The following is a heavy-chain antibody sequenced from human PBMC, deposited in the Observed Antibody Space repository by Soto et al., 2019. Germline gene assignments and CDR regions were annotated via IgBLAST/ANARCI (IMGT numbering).Heavy chain of an antibody. CDR1: GFNVSRNY. J-gene: IGHJ4*02. CDR2: IYRTGGT. V-gene: IGHV3-66*01. CDR3: ARKTDSGGSGKGAY. Sequence: EVQLVESGGGLVQPGGSLRLSCAASGFNVSRNYMNWVRQAPGKGPEWVSLIYRTGGTKYADSVMGRFTISRDTSKNTLYLQMNRLRVEDTAVYYCARKTDSGGSGKGAYWGRGTLVTVSS. D-gene: IGHD1-26*01.